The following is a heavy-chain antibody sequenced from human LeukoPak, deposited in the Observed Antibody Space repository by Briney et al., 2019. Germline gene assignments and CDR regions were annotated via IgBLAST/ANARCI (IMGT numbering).Heavy chain of an antibody. Sequence: SETLSLTCTVSGASISSGNYYWGWIRQPAGKGLEWIGRIYTTGSTNYNPSLKRRVTISVDTSKNQFSLKLSSVPAADTAVYYCATAGWHFDYWGQGTLVTVSS. V-gene: IGHV4-61*02. D-gene: IGHD2-15*01. CDR2: IYTTGST. CDR3: ATAGWHFDY. J-gene: IGHJ4*02. CDR1: GASISSGNYY.